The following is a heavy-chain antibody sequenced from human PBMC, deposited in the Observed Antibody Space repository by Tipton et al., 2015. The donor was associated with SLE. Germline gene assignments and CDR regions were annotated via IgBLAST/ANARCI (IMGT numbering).Heavy chain of an antibody. Sequence: LRLSCTVSGGSISSYYWSWIRQPPGKGLEWIGYIYYSGSTNYNPSLKSRVTISVDTSKNQFSLKLSPVTAADTAVYYCASHYDFWSGFDIWGQGTMVTVSS. J-gene: IGHJ3*02. CDR1: GGSISSYY. D-gene: IGHD3-3*01. CDR2: IYYSGST. V-gene: IGHV4-59*01. CDR3: ASHYDFWSGFDI.